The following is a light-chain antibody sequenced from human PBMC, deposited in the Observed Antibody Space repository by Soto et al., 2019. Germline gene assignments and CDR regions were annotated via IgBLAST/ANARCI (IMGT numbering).Light chain of an antibody. J-gene: IGLJ2*01. CDR1: RSDVGGYDY. Sequence: QSALTQPASVSGSPGQSITISCTGTRSDVGGYDYVSWYQQYPGKAPKLVIYDVTNRPSGVSDRFSGSKSGNTASLTISGLQAEDEADYYCSLFARSGAGVAFGGGTQLTVL. CDR3: SLFARSGAGVA. V-gene: IGLV2-14*03. CDR2: DVT.